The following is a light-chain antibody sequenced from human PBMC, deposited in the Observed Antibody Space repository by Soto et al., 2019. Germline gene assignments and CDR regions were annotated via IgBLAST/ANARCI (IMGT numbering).Light chain of an antibody. CDR2: EVS. V-gene: IGLV2-18*02. CDR3: FSYTRRDTYV. Sequence: QSALTQAPSVAGSPGQSFTISCTGTNNDVGGYKGVSWYQQSPGTAPKLIIYEVSNRPSWVPGRFSGSKSGNTASLTISGLQAEDEADYYCFSYTRRDTYVFGTGTKVTVL. CDR1: NNDVGGYKG. J-gene: IGLJ1*01.